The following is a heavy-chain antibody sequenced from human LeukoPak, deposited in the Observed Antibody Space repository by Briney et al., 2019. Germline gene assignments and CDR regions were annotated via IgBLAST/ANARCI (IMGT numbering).Heavy chain of an antibody. CDR3: AKDGSWGDYYFYFYMDV. J-gene: IGHJ6*03. D-gene: IGHD3-16*01. CDR1: GFTFSSYA. V-gene: IGHV3-23*01. CDR2: ISGSGGST. Sequence: GGSLRLSCAASGFTFSSYAMSWVRQAPGKGLEWVSAISGSGGSTYYADSVKGRSTISRDNSKNTLYIEMDSLRAEDTAVYYCAKDGSWGDYYFYFYMDVWGKGTTVTVSS.